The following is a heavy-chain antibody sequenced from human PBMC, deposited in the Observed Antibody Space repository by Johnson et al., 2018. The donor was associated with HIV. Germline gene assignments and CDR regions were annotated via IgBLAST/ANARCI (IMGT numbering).Heavy chain of an antibody. D-gene: IGHD3-22*01. CDR2: IRYDGSDK. CDR1: GFTVSSNS. CDR3: ARAPPYYGGYSVSDAFDI. J-gene: IGHJ3*02. V-gene: IGHV3-30*02. Sequence: QVQLVESGGGLIQAGGSLRLSCAASGFTVSSNSMTWVRQAPGKGLEWVAFIRYDGSDKYYADSVKGRFTISRDNSKNTLYLQMNSLRPEDTAVYYCARAPPYYGGYSVSDAFDIWGQGTMVTVSS.